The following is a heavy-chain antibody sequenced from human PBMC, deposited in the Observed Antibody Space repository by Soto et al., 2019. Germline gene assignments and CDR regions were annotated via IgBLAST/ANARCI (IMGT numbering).Heavy chain of an antibody. CDR3: AKDMGYSSGDPWDAFDI. V-gene: IGHV3-9*01. CDR1: GFTFDDYA. D-gene: IGHD6-19*01. Sequence: GGSLRLSCAASGFTFDDYAMHWVRQAPGKGLEWVSGISWNSGSIGYADSVKGRFTISRDNAKNSLYLQMNSLRAEDTALYYCAKDMGYSSGDPWDAFDIWGQGTMVTVSS. CDR2: ISWNSGSI. J-gene: IGHJ3*02.